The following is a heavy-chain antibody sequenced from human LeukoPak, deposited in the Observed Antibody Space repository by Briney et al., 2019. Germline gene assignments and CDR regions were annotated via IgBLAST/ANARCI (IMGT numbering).Heavy chain of an antibody. CDR1: GYTFTSYY. CDR2: INPSGSST. J-gene: IGHJ3*02. D-gene: IGHD3-22*01. V-gene: IGHV1-46*01. Sequence: GASVKVSCKASGYTFTSYYMHWVRQAPGQGLEWMGIINPSGSSTSYAQKFQGRVTMTRDTSTSTVYMELYSLRSEDTAVYYCASLYYYDSSGYSEDAFDIWGQGTMVTVSS. CDR3: ASLYYYDSSGYSEDAFDI.